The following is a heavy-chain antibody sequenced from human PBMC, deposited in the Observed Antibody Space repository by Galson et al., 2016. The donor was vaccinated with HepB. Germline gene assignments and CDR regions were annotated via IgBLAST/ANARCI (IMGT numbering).Heavy chain of an antibody. J-gene: IGHJ6*02. CDR1: GFILSTHS. V-gene: IGHV3-48*04. CDR2: ISSSRSTI. D-gene: IGHD3-9*01. Sequence: SLRLSCAAFGFILSTHSMNWVRQAPGKGLEWVSYISSSRSTIYYADSVKGRFTISRDNAKHSVHLQMNSLRAEDTAVYYCARDRYDILTGYYHGMDVWGQGTTVTVSS. CDR3: ARDRYDILTGYYHGMDV.